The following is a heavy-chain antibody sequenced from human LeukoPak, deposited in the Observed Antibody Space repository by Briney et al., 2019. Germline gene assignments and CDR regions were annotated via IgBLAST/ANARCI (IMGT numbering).Heavy chain of an antibody. V-gene: IGHV3-23*01. J-gene: IGHJ4*02. CDR1: GFIFSNYA. CDR2: ISGSGSNT. CDR3: AKDTRGYFQPFDY. Sequence: GGSLRLPCAASGFIFSNYAMSWVRQAPGKGLEWVSSISGSGSNTYYVDSVKGRFTIYRDNSKNTLYLQMNSLRAEDTAVYYCAKDTRGYFQPFDYWGQGTLVTVSS. D-gene: IGHD2-15*01.